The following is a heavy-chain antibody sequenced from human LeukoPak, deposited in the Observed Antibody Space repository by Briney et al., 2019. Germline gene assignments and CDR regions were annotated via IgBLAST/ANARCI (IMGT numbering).Heavy chain of an antibody. D-gene: IGHD3-22*01. Sequence: SVKVSCKASGGTFTSYAISWVRQAPGQGLEWMGGIIPIFGTANYAQKFQGRVTIIADESTSTAYMELSSLRSEDTAVYYCARDYYDSSGPKAGAFDSWGQGTMVTVSA. CDR3: ARDYYDSSGPKAGAFDS. CDR1: GGTFTSYA. CDR2: IIPIFGTA. J-gene: IGHJ3*02. V-gene: IGHV1-69*01.